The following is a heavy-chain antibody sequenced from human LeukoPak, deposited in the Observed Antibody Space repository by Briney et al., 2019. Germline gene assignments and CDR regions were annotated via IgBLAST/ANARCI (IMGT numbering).Heavy chain of an antibody. V-gene: IGHV4-59*08. CDR2: IYYSGGT. CDR3: ARLLKDHSYGFGYYFDF. D-gene: IGHD5-18*01. CDR1: GGSISSYY. Sequence: PSETLSLTCTVSGGSISSYYWSWIRQPPGKGLEWIGYIYYSGGTNYNPSLKSRVTISVDTSKKQFSLRLSSVTAADTALYYCARLLKDHSYGFGYYFDFWGQGTLVTVSS. J-gene: IGHJ4*02.